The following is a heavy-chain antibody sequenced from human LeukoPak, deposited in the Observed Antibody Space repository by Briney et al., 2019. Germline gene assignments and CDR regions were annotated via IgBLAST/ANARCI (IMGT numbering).Heavy chain of an antibody. Sequence: GGSLRLSCVASGFTFSSYAMSWVRQAPGKGLEWVSAISGSGGSTYYADSVKGRFTISRDNSKNTLYLQMNSLRAEDTAVYYCARASGHYYFDYWGQGTLVTVSS. CDR1: GFTFSSYA. J-gene: IGHJ4*02. D-gene: IGHD3-3*01. CDR2: ISGSGGST. CDR3: ARASGHYYFDY. V-gene: IGHV3-23*01.